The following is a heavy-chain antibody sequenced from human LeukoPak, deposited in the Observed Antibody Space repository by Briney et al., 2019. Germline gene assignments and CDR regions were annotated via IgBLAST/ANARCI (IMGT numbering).Heavy chain of an antibody. CDR2: IYSGGST. J-gene: IGHJ4*02. CDR1: GFTVSSNY. CDR3: ARGLWDGGLDY. D-gene: IGHD3-16*01. Sequence: PGGSLRLSCAASGFTVSSNYMSWVRQAPGKGLEWVSVIYSGGSTYYADSVKGRFTVSRDNSKNTLYLQMDSLRAEDTAVYYCARGLWDGGLDYWGQGTLVTVSS. V-gene: IGHV3-66*01.